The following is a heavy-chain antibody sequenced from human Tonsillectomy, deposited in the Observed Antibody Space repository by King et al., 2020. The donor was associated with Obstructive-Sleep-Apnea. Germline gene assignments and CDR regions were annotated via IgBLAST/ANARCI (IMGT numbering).Heavy chain of an antibody. J-gene: IGHJ5*02. CDR1: GFTFSTYS. D-gene: IGHD4-23*01. V-gene: IGHV3-23*04. Sequence: VQLVESGGGLVQPGGSLRLSCEASGFTFSTYSMGWVRHVPGQGLSWVSGISGSGGNTFYADSVRGRFTISRDNSKNTLYLQINSLRAEDTALYYCAKEDYGGSSLEVRWFDPWGQGALVTVSS. CDR2: ISGSGGNT. CDR3: AKEDYGGSSLEVRWFDP.